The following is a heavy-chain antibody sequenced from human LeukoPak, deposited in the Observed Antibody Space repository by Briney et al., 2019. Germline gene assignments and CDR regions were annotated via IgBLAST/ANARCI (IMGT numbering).Heavy chain of an antibody. CDR3: ARPTQVAGTYYFDY. J-gene: IGHJ4*02. D-gene: IGHD6-19*01. CDR1: GGSFSGYY. CDR2: INYSGST. Sequence: SETLSLTCAVYGGSFSGYYWSWIRQPPGKGLEWIGEINYSGSTNYNPSLKSRVTISVDTSKNQFSLKLSSVTAVDTAVYYCARPTQVAGTYYFDYWGQGTLVTVSS. V-gene: IGHV4-34*01.